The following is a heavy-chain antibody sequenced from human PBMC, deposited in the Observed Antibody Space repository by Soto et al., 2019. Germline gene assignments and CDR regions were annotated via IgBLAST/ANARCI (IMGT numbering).Heavy chain of an antibody. J-gene: IGHJ2*01. CDR2: IYPGDSDT. CDR3: ARSYGDYDSVYWYFDL. V-gene: IGHV5-51*01. CDR1: GYSFTSYW. Sequence: RESLKISCKGSGYSFTSYWIGWVRQMPGKGLEWMGIIYPGDSDTRYSPSFQGQVTISADKSISTAYLQWSSLKASDTAMYYCARSYGDYDSVYWYFDLWGRGTLVTVSS. D-gene: IGHD4-17*01.